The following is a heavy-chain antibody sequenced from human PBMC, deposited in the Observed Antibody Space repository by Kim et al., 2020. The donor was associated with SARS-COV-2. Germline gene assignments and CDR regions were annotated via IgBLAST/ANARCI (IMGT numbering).Heavy chain of an antibody. V-gene: IGHV3-33*01. Sequence: GGSLRLSCAASGFTFSSYGMHWVRQAPGKGLEWVAVIWYDGSNKYYADSVKGRFTISRDNSKNTLYLQMNSLRAEDTAVYYCAMLKGYSGSYSPFDYWGQGTLVTVSS. CDR1: GFTFSSYG. CDR3: AMLKGYSGSYSPFDY. J-gene: IGHJ4*02. CDR2: IWYDGSNK. D-gene: IGHD1-26*01.